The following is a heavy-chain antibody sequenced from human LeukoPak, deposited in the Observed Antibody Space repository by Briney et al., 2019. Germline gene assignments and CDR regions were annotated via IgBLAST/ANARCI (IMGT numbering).Heavy chain of an antibody. J-gene: IGHJ5*02. CDR3: ARDLKYNILTGYRSSFGFDP. D-gene: IGHD3-9*01. CDR2: ISAYNGNT. CDR1: GYTFTSYA. Sequence: ASVKVSCKASGYTFTSYAMNWVRQAPGQGLEWMGWISAYNGNTNYAQNLQGRVTMTTDTSTTTAYMELRSLRSDDTAVYYCARDLKYNILTGYRSSFGFDPWGQGTLVTVSS. V-gene: IGHV1-18*01.